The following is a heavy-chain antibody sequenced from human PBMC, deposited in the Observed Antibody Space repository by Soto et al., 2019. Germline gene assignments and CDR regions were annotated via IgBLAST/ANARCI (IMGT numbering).Heavy chain of an antibody. D-gene: IGHD3-16*01. Sequence: PRLSCAASGFTFGSFAMSWVRQVPGRGLEWVSTVSGSGGSTFYADSVKGRFTISRDNSKNTLYLQMNSLRVEDTAVYYCASSPGDLHYNGMDDWGQGTTVTVSS. CDR3: ASSPGDLHYNGMDD. CDR2: VSGSGGST. J-gene: IGHJ6*02. CDR1: GFTFGSFA. V-gene: IGHV3-23*01.